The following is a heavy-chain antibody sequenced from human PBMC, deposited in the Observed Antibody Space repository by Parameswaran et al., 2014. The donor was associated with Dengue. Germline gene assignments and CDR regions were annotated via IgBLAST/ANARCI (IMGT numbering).Heavy chain of an antibody. Sequence: VRQAPGKGLEWIGEINHSGSTNYNPSLKSRVTISVDTSKNQFSLKLSSVTAADTAVYYCARWLFITMVRGAPKNAFDIWGQGTMVTVSS. J-gene: IGHJ3*02. CDR2: INHSGST. V-gene: IGHV4-34*01. CDR3: ARWLFITMVRGAPKNAFDI. D-gene: IGHD3-10*01.